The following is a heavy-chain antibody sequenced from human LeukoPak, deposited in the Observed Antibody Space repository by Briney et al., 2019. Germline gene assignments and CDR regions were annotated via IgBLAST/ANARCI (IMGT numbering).Heavy chain of an antibody. CDR3: ARGPRITLVRGGQWYFYMDV. J-gene: IGHJ6*03. Sequence: EASVKVSCKASGYTFTGYYMHWVRQAPGQGLEWVGWINPNSGGTNYAQKFQGRVTMTRDTSTSTVYMELSSLRSDDTAVYYCARGPRITLVRGGQWYFYMDVWGKGTTVTVSS. V-gene: IGHV1-2*02. D-gene: IGHD3-10*01. CDR1: GYTFTGYY. CDR2: INPNSGGT.